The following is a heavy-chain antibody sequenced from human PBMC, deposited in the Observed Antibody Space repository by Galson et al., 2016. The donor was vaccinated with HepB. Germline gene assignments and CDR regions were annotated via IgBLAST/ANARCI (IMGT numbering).Heavy chain of an antibody. V-gene: IGHV5-51*01. CDR1: GYSFTSNW. CDR3: ARQIASVGKTFDL. J-gene: IGHJ5*02. CDR2: MYPGDSDP. Sequence: QSGASAKKPGESLRISCTGSGYSFTSNWIGWVRQMPGKGLEYMGIMYPGDSDPRYSPSFQGQVIMSADKSISTAYLQLSRLRATDSGIYYCARQIASVGKTFDLWGQGTLVTVSS. D-gene: IGHD6-13*01.